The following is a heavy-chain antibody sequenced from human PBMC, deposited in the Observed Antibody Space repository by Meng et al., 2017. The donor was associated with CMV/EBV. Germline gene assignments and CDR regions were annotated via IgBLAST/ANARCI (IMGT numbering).Heavy chain of an antibody. CDR2: ISGSGGST. D-gene: IGHD5-24*01. CDR1: GFTFSSYA. J-gene: IGHJ6*02. Sequence: GGSLRLSCAASGFTFSSYAMSWVRQAPGKGLEWVSAISGSGGSTYYADSVKGRFTISRDNAKNSLYLQMNSLRAEDTAVYYCAREKDGYNPYYYGMDVWGQGTTVTVSS. V-gene: IGHV3-23*01. CDR3: AREKDGYNPYYYGMDV.